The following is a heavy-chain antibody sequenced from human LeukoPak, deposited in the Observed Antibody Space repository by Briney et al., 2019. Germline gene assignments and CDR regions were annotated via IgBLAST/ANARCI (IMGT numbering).Heavy chain of an antibody. D-gene: IGHD2-2*01. CDR2: ISSSGSTI. CDR1: GFTFSSYE. V-gene: IGHV3-48*03. J-gene: IGHJ4*02. CDR3: ARDRYCSSTSCYDPDYFDY. Sequence: PGGSLRLSCAASGFTFSSYEMNWVRQAPGKGLEWVSYISSSGSTIYYADSVKGRFTISGDNAKNSLYLQMNSLRAEDTAVYYCARDRYCSSTSCYDPDYFDYWGQGTLVTVSS.